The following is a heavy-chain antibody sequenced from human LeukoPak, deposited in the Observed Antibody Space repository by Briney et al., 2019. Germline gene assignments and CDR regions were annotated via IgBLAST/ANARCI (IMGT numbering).Heavy chain of an antibody. D-gene: IGHD2-21*01. V-gene: IGHV3-23*01. CDR3: AKCGHLGHYFDY. J-gene: IGHJ4*02. Sequence: PGGSLRLSCAASGFTFSGYAMSWVRQAPGKGLEWVSVISGSGGSTYYADSVKGRFTISRDNSKNTLYLQTNSLRADDTAIYYCAKCGHLGHYFDYWGQGILVTVSS. CDR2: ISGSGGST. CDR1: GFTFSGYA.